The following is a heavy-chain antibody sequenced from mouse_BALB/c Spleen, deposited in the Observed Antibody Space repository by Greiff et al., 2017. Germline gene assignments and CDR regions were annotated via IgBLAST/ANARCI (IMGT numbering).Heavy chain of an antibody. D-gene: IGHD2-4*01. J-gene: IGHJ3*01. V-gene: IGHV1S29*02. CDR1: GYSFTDYN. CDR3: ARDYDYDVGFAY. Sequence: VQLQQSGPELVKPGASVKISCKASGYSFTDYNMHWVKQSHGKSLEWIGYIYPYNGGTGYNQKFKSKATLTVDNSSSTAYMELRSLTSEDSAVYYCARDYDYDVGFAYWGQGTLVTVSA. CDR2: IYPYNGGT.